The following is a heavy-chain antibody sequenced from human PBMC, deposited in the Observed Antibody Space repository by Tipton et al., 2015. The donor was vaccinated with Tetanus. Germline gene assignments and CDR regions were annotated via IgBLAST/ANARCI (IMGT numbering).Heavy chain of an antibody. CDR3: ARMYSTSSPFDH. CDR2: IYPGDSDA. CDR1: GYSFPTYW. Sequence: QLVQSGAEVKKPGESLKISCQGSGYSFPTYWIGWVRQEPGRGLEWMGMIYPGDSDARYNPSFQGQVTFSVDKSTSTVYLQWSSLKASDTAMYFCARMYSTSSPFDHWGQGTLVAVSS. J-gene: IGHJ4*02. D-gene: IGHD6-6*01. V-gene: IGHV5-51*01.